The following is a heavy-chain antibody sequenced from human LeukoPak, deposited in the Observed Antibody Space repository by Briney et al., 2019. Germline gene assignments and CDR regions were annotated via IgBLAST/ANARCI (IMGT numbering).Heavy chain of an antibody. V-gene: IGHV3-30*18. CDR1: GFTFSSYG. J-gene: IGHJ5*02. CDR2: ISYDGSNK. Sequence: PGRSLRLSWAASGFTFSSYGMHWVGQAPGKGLEWVAVISYDGSNKYYADSVKGRFTISRDNSKNTLYLQMNSLRVEDTAVHYCAKDLVPLPGHNWFDPWGQGTLVTVSS. CDR3: AKDLVPLPGHNWFDP.